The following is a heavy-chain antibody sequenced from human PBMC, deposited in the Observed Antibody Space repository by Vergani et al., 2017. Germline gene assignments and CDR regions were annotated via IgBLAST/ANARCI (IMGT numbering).Heavy chain of an antibody. CDR1: GYTFTGYY. CDR2: INHNSGGT. V-gene: IGHV1-2*02. D-gene: IGHD4-23*01. CDR3: ARDHDYGGMYCFDY. J-gene: IGHJ4*02. Sequence: QVQLVQSGAEVKKPGASVQVSCKASGYTFTGYYMHWVRQAPGQGLEWMGWINHNSGGTNYAQKFQGRVTMTRDTSISTAYMELSRLKSDDTAVYYCARDHDYGGMYCFDYWGQGTLVTVSS.